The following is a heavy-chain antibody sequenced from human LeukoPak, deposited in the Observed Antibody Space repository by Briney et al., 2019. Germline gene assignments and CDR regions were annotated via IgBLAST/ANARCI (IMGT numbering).Heavy chain of an antibody. V-gene: IGHV3-43*01. D-gene: IGHD6-19*01. CDR3: AKERDSSVMYYYGMDV. CDR1: GFTFDDYT. CDR2: ISWDGGST. Sequence: GGSLRLSCAASGFTFDDYTMHWVRQAPGKGLEWVSLISWDGGSTYYADSVKGRFTISRDNSKNSLYLQMNSLRTEDTALYYCAKERDSSVMYYYGMDVWGQGTTVTVSS. J-gene: IGHJ6*02.